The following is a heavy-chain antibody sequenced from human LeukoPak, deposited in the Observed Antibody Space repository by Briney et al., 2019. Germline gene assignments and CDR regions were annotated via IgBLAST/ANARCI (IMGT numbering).Heavy chain of an antibody. D-gene: IGHD5-12*01. CDR2: IIPILGVG. J-gene: IGHJ6*02. CDR1: GATFSSYA. CDR3: ARDPRGYSGYDYYYYGMDV. V-gene: IGHV1-69*04. Sequence: ASVKVSCKASGATFSSYAISWGRQAPGQGLEWMGRIIPILGVGNYAQKFQGRVTITADKSTSTAYMELSRLRSEDTAVYYCARDPRGYSGYDYYYYGMDVWGQGTTVTVSS.